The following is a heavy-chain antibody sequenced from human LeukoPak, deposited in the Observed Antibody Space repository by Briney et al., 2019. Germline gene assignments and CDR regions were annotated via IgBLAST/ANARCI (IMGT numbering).Heavy chain of an antibody. CDR3: ARVDYDFWSGYAYFDY. CDR2: IYSGGGT. Sequence: GGSLRLSCAASGFTVSSNYMSWVRQAPGKGLEWVSVIYSGGGTYYADSVKGRFTISRDNSKNTLYLQMNSLRAEDTAVYYCARVDYDFWSGYAYFDYWGQGTLVTVSS. D-gene: IGHD3-3*01. J-gene: IGHJ4*02. V-gene: IGHV3-66*01. CDR1: GFTVSSNY.